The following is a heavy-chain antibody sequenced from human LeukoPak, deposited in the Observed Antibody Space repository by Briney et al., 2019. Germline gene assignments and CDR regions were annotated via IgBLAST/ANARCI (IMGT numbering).Heavy chain of an antibody. Sequence: GGSLRLSCAASGFTFSSYWMHCVPQAPGKGLVWVSRINSDGSSTSYADSVKGRFTISRDNAKNTLYLQMNNLRAEDTAVYECASLSFTGFDPWGQGTLVTVSS. V-gene: IGHV3-74*01. CDR3: ASLSFTGFDP. J-gene: IGHJ5*02. CDR2: INSDGSST. D-gene: IGHD2-15*01. CDR1: GFTFSSYW.